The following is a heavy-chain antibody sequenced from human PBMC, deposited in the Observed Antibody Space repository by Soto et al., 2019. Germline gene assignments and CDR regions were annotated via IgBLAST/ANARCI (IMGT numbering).Heavy chain of an antibody. D-gene: IGHD5-12*01. CDR1: GYTFTGYY. CDR3: EKGGDIVAAGTRVYIYNAMDV. V-gene: IGHV1-2*02. J-gene: IGHJ6*02. CDR2: SNPNSGDA. Sequence: QVQLVQSGTEVKRPGDSVKVSCKASGYTFTGYYVHWVRQAPGQGREWMGWSNPNSGDAYLAQRFRVRVSMNRDTSIGTSYMELRGMTSADTDASYCEKGGDIVAAGTRVYIYNAMDVWGQGTTVTVSS.